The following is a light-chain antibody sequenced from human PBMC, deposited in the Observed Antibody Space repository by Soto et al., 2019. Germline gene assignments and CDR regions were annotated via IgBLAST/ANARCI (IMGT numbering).Light chain of an antibody. J-gene: IGLJ1*01. V-gene: IGLV2-14*01. CDR3: SSYTSSISFV. CDR1: SSDVGGYNY. CDR2: DVT. Sequence: QSALTQPASVSGSPGQSITISCTGTSSDVGGYNYVSWYQQHPGKAPKLMIYDVTNRPSGVSSRFSGSKSGNTASLTISGLQPEDEADYHCSSYTSSISFVFGTGTQLTVL.